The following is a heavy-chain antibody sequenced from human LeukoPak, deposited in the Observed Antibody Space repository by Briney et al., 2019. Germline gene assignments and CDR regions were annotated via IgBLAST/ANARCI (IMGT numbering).Heavy chain of an antibody. CDR2: INTSGGST. V-gene: IGHV1-46*01. CDR1: GYTFTNYY. Sequence: ASVKVSCKSSGYTFTNYYIHWVRQAHAQGLEWMGLINTSGGSTSYAQKFQGRVTMTRDMYTNTVYMELSSLRSEDAAVFYCERSDYTLYTYWYFDLWGRGTLVTVSS. CDR3: ERSDYTLYTYWYFDL. D-gene: IGHD4-11*01. J-gene: IGHJ2*01.